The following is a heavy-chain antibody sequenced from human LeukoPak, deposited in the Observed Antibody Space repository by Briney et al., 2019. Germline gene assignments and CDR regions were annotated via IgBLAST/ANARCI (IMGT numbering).Heavy chain of an antibody. D-gene: IGHD2-21*02. V-gene: IGHV1-8*01. J-gene: IGHJ5*02. Sequence: ASVKVSCKASGYTFTSYDINWVRQATGQGLEWMGWMNPNSGNTGYAQKFQGRVTTTRNTSISTAYMELSSLRSEDTAVYYCARARGDRLGDWFDPWGQGTLVTVSS. CDR3: ARARGDRLGDWFDP. CDR1: GYTFTSYD. CDR2: MNPNSGNT.